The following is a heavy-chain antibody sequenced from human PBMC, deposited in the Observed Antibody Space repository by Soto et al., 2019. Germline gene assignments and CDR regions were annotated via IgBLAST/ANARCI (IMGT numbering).Heavy chain of an antibody. V-gene: IGHV3-30*18. CDR3: AKEYGSSSLSPDFDY. D-gene: IGHD6-13*01. J-gene: IGHJ4*02. CDR2: ISYDGSNK. CDR1: GFTFSSYG. Sequence: QVQLVESGGGVVQPGRSLRLSCAASGFTFSSYGMHWVRQAPGKGLEWVAVISYDGSNKYYADSVKGRFTISRDNSKNTLYLRMNSLRAEDTAVYYCAKEYGSSSLSPDFDYWGQGTLVTVST.